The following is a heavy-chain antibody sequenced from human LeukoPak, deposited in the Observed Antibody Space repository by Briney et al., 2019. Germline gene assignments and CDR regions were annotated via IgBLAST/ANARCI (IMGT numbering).Heavy chain of an antibody. Sequence: PSETLSLTCTVSGGSISSYYWSWIRQPPGKGLEWIGYIYHSGSTDYNPSIKSRVTISADTSKSQFSLKLTSVTAADTAVYYCATLTTVVTAYYFDYWGQGTLVAVSS. D-gene: IGHD4-23*01. J-gene: IGHJ4*02. CDR3: ATLTTVVTAYYFDY. CDR2: IYHSGST. CDR1: GGSISSYY. V-gene: IGHV4-4*09.